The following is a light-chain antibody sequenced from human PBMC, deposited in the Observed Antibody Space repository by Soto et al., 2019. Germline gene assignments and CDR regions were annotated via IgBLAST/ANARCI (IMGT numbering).Light chain of an antibody. CDR3: QQYGSSPYT. J-gene: IGKJ2*01. Sequence: EIVLTQSPGTLSLSPGERATLSCRASLSVSSSYLAWYQQKPGQAPRLLIYGASSRATGIPDRFSGSGSGEDFTLTISRLEPEDYAEYYCQQYGSSPYTFGQGTKLEIK. V-gene: IGKV3-20*01. CDR2: GAS. CDR1: LSVSSSY.